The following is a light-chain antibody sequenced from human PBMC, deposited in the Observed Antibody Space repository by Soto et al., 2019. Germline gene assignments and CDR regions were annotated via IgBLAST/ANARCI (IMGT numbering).Light chain of an antibody. CDR2: SHD. CDR3: IAWDDSLKGPV. V-gene: IGLV1-44*01. CDR1: SSNIGRNA. J-gene: IGLJ3*02. Sequence: QSVLTQPPSASVTPGQRVTISCSGSSSNIGRNAVNWYQQVPGTAPKLLIYSHDQRPSGVPDRFSGSKSGTSASLAISGLQSEDEANYYCIAWDDSLKGPVFGGGTKVTVL.